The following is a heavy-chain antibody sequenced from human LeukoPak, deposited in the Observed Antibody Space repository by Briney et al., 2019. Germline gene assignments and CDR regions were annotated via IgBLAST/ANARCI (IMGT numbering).Heavy chain of an antibody. V-gene: IGHV3-23*01. Sequence: GGSLRLSCAASGFTFNYYWMNWVRQAPGKGLEWVSAISGSGGSTYYADSVKGRFTISRDNSKNTLYLQMNSLRAEDTAVYYCAKDRSSSSWLNYYYYGMDVWGQGTTVTVSS. CDR2: ISGSGGST. CDR3: AKDRSSSSWLNYYYYGMDV. D-gene: IGHD6-13*01. J-gene: IGHJ6*02. CDR1: GFTFNYYW.